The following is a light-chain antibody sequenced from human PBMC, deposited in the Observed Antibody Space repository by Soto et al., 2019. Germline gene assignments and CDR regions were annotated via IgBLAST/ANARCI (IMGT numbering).Light chain of an antibody. J-gene: IGLJ1*01. CDR1: SSDVVGYNY. V-gene: IGLV2-14*03. CDR2: DVV. CDR3: TSFTTKTILRYV. Sequence: QSVLTQPASVSGSPGQSITISCTGTSSDVVGYNYVSWFQQHPGKAPKLILYDVVSRPSGVSNRFSGSKSGNTASLTISGLQAEDESDYYCTSFTTKTILRYVFGTGTEVTVL.